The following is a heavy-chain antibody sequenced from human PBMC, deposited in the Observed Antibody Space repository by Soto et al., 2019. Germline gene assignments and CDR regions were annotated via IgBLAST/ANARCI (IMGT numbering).Heavy chain of an antibody. CDR2: IIPIFGTA. Sequence: QVQLVQSGAEVKKPGSSVKVSCKASGGTFSSYAISWVRQAPGQGLEWMGGIIPIFGTANYAQKFQGRVTLTADDYTSTAYMEVSSLSCEDTAGDWGARGGYCDSSGYRLDYWGQGTLVTVSS. J-gene: IGHJ4*02. CDR3: ARGGYCDSSGYRLDY. CDR1: GGTFSSYA. V-gene: IGHV1-69*01. D-gene: IGHD3-22*01.